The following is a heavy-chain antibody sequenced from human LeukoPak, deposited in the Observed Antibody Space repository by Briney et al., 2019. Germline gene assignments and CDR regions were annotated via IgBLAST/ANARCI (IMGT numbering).Heavy chain of an antibody. CDR1: GYTFSDFY. CDR2: ITPRSGDT. CDR3: ARVRLADERAWAY. V-gene: IGHV1-2*02. D-gene: IGHD3-3*02. J-gene: IGHJ4*02. Sequence: ASVKVSCKASGYTFSDFYIHWVRQAPGQGLEYVGWITPRSGDTYSPQRFQGRVTMTRDASISTAYMELSSLRSDDTAVYFCARVRLADERAWAYWGQGTLVTVSS.